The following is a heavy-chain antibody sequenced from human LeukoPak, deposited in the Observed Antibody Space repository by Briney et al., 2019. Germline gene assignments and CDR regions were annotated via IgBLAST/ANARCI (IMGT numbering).Heavy chain of an antibody. CDR1: GGTFSSYA. CDR2: ISAYNGNT. Sequence: GASVKVSCKASGGTFSSYAISWVRQAPGQGLEWMGWISAYNGNTNYAQKLQGRVTMTTDTSTSTAYMELRSLRSDDTAVYYCARDSWQQLVVTIGYWGQGTLVTVSS. V-gene: IGHV1-18*01. J-gene: IGHJ4*02. D-gene: IGHD6-13*01. CDR3: ARDSWQQLVVTIGY.